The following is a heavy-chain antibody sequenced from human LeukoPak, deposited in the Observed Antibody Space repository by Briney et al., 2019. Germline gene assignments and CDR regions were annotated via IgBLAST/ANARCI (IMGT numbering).Heavy chain of an antibody. D-gene: IGHD2-2*01. CDR3: AREGPAASTFFYYFMDV. J-gene: IGHJ6*03. V-gene: IGHV4-4*07. CDR1: GDSISNYY. CDR2: MYTSGAT. Sequence: KTSETLSLTCTVSGDSISNYYWTWIRQPAGKGLEWIGRMYTSGATNYNPSLKSRATMSVDTSKNQLSLRLSSVTAADRAVYYCAREGPAASTFFYYFMDVWGKGTTVTVSS.